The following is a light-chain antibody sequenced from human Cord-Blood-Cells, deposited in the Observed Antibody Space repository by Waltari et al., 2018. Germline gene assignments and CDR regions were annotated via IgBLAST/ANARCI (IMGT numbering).Light chain of an antibody. V-gene: IGLV2-23*01. Sequence: QSALTQPASVSGSPGQSITISCTGTSRDVGSYKLVSWYQQHPGKAPQLMFYEGSKRPSVVSNRFAGSKSGTAASLTISGLQAEDEADYYCCSYAGSSTWVFGGGTKLTVL. CDR1: SRDVGSYKL. CDR3: CSYAGSSTWV. J-gene: IGLJ3*02. CDR2: EGS.